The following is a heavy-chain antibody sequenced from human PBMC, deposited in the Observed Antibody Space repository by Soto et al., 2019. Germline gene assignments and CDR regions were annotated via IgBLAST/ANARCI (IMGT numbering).Heavy chain of an antibody. CDR2: ISSDGSKK. J-gene: IGHJ4*02. CDR3: AKVGDVYNSFFDY. D-gene: IGHD1-26*01. V-gene: IGHV3-30*18. Sequence: SGGSLRLSCAASGFTFSNFGTHWVRQAPGKGLEWVAVISSDGSKKYYADSVKGRFTISRDTSKNTLYLQLDRLRIEDTAVYYCAKVGDVYNSFFDYWGQGTLVTVSS. CDR1: GFTFSNFG.